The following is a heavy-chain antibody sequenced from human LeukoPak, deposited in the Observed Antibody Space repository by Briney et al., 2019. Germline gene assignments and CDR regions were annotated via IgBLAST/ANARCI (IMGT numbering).Heavy chain of an antibody. CDR1: GFTFSTYS. Sequence: PGGSLRLSCAASGFTFSTYSMNWVRQAPGKGLEWVSSISSSSSYIYYADSVKGRFTISRDNAKNSLYLQMNSLRAEDTAVYYCARVPTYYDFWSGYYTVGYFDYWGQGTLVTVSS. D-gene: IGHD3-3*01. V-gene: IGHV3-21*01. CDR2: ISSSSSYI. J-gene: IGHJ4*02. CDR3: ARVPTYYDFWSGYYTVGYFDY.